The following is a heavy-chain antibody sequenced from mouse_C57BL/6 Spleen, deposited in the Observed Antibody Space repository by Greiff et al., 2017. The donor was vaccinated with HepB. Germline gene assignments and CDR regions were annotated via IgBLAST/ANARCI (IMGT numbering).Heavy chain of an antibody. Sequence: VKLMESGAELVRPGASVTLSCKASGYTFTDYEMHWVKQTPVHGLEWIGAIDPETGGTAYNQKFKGKAILTADKSSSTAYMELRSLTSEDSAVYYCTRSYDYDGYFDVWGTGTTVTVSS. J-gene: IGHJ1*03. CDR2: IDPETGGT. CDR1: GYTFTDYE. CDR3: TRSYDYDGYFDV. V-gene: IGHV1-15*01. D-gene: IGHD2-4*01.